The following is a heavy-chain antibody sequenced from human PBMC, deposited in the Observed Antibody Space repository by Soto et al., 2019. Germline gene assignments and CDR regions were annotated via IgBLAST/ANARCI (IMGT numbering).Heavy chain of an antibody. CDR1: VFTFSHAW. D-gene: IGHD2-15*01. CDR2: IKSQADGGTT. Sequence: GGSLRLSCAASVFTFSHAWMSWVRQAPGKGLEWVGRIKSQADGGTTDYAAPVKGRFTISRDDSKNTLYLQLNSLKTEDTAVYYSTTVAGYCSGARCPVWGQGTTVTVSS. J-gene: IGHJ6*02. CDR3: TTVAGYCSGARCPV. V-gene: IGHV3-15*01.